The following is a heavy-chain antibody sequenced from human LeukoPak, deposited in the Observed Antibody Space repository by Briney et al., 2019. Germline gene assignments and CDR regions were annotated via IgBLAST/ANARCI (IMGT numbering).Heavy chain of an antibody. J-gene: IGHJ4*02. CDR1: GGSISSGGYS. D-gene: IGHD1-26*01. Sequence: SETLSLTCAVSGGSISSGGYSWSWIRQPPGTGLEWIGYIYHSGSTYYNPSLKSRVTISVDRSKNQFSLKQSSVTAADTAVYYCATSGSYPRFDYWGQGTLVTVSS. V-gene: IGHV4-30-2*01. CDR3: ATSGSYPRFDY. CDR2: IYHSGST.